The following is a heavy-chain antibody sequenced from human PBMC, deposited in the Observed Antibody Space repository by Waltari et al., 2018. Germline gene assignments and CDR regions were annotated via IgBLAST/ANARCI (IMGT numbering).Heavy chain of an antibody. D-gene: IGHD6-19*01. CDR2: IIPSYGTA. J-gene: IGHJ4*02. CDR3: ARVRKVGGQFWRVAGTGPFDY. V-gene: IGHV1-69*01. Sequence: QVQLVQSGAEVKKPGSSVKVSCKASGGTFSSYAISWVRQAPGQGLEWMGGIIPSYGTANYAKKFQGGVTITADDSTSTAYMELSSLRSEDTAVYYCARVRKVGGQFWRVAGTGPFDYWGQGTLVTVSS. CDR1: GGTFSSYA.